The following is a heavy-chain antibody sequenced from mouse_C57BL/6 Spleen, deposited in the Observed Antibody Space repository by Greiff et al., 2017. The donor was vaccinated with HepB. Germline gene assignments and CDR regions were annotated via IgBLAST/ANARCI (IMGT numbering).Heavy chain of an antibody. CDR3: ARQAYGSSYGFAY. CDR2: IYPGDGDT. J-gene: IGHJ3*01. V-gene: IGHV1-80*01. CDR1: GYAFSSYW. D-gene: IGHD1-1*01. Sequence: VKLVESGAELVKPGASVKISCKASGYAFSSYWMNWVKQRPGKGLEWIGQIYPGDGDTNYNGKFKGKATLTADKSSSTAYMQLSSLTSEDSAVYFCARQAYGSSYGFAYWGQGTLVTVSA.